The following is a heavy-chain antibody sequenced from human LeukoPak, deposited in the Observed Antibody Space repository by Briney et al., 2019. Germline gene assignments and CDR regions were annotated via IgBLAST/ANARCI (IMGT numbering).Heavy chain of an antibody. V-gene: IGHV4-34*01. J-gene: IGHJ4*02. CDR2: INHSGST. D-gene: IGHD3-10*01. Sequence: SETLSLTCAVYGGSFSGYYWSWIRQPPRKGLEWIGEINHSGSTNYNPSLKSRVTISVDTSKNQFSLKLSSVTAADSAVYYCARGLKITMVRGVTHPFDYWGQGTLVTVSS. CDR3: ARGLKITMVRGVTHPFDY. CDR1: GGSFSGYY.